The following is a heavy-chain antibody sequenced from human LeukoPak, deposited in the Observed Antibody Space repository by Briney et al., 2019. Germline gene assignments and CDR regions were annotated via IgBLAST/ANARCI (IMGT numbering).Heavy chain of an antibody. CDR2: IYYSGST. Sequence: SETLSLTCTVSGGSISSSSYYWGWIRQPPGKGLEWIGSIYYSGSTYYNPSLKSRVTISVDTSKNQFSLKLSSVTAADTAVYYCASLYYDILTGYVNWFDPWGQGTLVTVSS. V-gene: IGHV4-39*01. CDR1: GGSISSSSYY. CDR3: ASLYYDILTGYVNWFDP. J-gene: IGHJ5*02. D-gene: IGHD3-9*01.